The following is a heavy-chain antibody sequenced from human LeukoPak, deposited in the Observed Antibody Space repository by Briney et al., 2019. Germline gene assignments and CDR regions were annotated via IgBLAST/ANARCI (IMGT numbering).Heavy chain of an antibody. V-gene: IGHV3-7*01. D-gene: IGHD2-2*01. J-gene: IGHJ4*02. Sequence: TGGSLRLSCAASGFTFSSYWMSWIRQAPGRGLGWVANINQLGNEKNYVDSVNGRFTISRNNVDDSLYLEMNSLRVEDTAVYYCGRDRVVPAATFYWGQGVLVTVSS. CDR2: INQLGNEK. CDR3: GRDRVVPAATFY. CDR1: GFTFSSYW.